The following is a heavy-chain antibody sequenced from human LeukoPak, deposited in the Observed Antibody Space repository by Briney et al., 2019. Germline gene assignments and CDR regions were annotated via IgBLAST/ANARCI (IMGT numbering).Heavy chain of an antibody. CDR1: GGSIRSPSYY. CDR3: ARYSFPAWRSFDY. J-gene: IGHJ4*02. CDR2: MYFSGST. Sequence: PSDTLSLTYSVSGGSIRSPSYYWGWIRQPPGKGLEWIGTMYFSGSTYYNPALKGRLTMSVYTSKNQFSLKLTSVTAADTAVYYCARYSFPAWRSFDYWGQGTLVSGSP. V-gene: IGHV4-39*01. D-gene: IGHD1-1*01.